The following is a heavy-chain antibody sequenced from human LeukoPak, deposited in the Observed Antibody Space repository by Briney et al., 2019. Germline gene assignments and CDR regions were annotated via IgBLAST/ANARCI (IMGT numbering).Heavy chain of an antibody. D-gene: IGHD2-2*01. CDR2: ISSSSSYI. Sequence: GGSLRLSCAASGFTFSSYSMNWVRQAPGKGLEWVSSISSSSSYIYYADSVKGRFTISRDNAKNSLYLQMNSLRAEDTAVYYCAAASRVVPTADFDYWGQGTLVTVSS. CDR1: GFTFSSYS. V-gene: IGHV3-21*01. CDR3: AAASRVVPTADFDY. J-gene: IGHJ4*02.